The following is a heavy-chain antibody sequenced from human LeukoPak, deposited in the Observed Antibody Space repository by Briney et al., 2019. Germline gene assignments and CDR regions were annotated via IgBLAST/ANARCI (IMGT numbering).Heavy chain of an antibody. J-gene: IGHJ4*02. D-gene: IGHD3-10*01. V-gene: IGHV3-30-3*01. CDR1: GFTFSSYA. Sequence: GGSLGLSCAASGFTFSSYAMHWVRQAPGKGLEWVAVISYDGSNKYYADSVKGRFTISRDNSKNTLYLQMNSLRAEDTAVYYCARVFFVVRGVTDCWGQGTLVTVSS. CDR3: ARVFFVVRGVTDC. CDR2: ISYDGSNK.